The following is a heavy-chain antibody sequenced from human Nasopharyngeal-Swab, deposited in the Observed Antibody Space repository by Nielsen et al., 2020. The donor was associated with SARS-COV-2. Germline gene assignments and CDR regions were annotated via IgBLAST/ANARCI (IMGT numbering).Heavy chain of an antibody. V-gene: IGHV3-21*01. CDR3: AGSGLKPSTRVDY. Sequence: VRQAPGKGLEWVSSISSSSSYIYYADSVKGRFTISRDNAKNSLYLQMNSLRAEDTAVYYCAGSGLKPSTRVDYWGQGTLVTVSS. D-gene: IGHD5-12*01. CDR2: ISSSSSYI. J-gene: IGHJ4*02.